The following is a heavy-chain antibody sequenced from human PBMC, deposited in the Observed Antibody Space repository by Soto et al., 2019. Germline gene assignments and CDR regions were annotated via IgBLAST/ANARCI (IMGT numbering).Heavy chain of an antibody. J-gene: IGHJ4*02. CDR3: ARDDDFVYDYISSAGGY. CDR2: ISSSSSTI. CDR1: GFTFSSYS. Sequence: GGSLRLSCAASGFTFSSYSMNWVRQAPGKGLEWVSYISSSSSTIYYADSVKGRFTISRDNAKNSLYLQMNSLRAEDTAVYYCARDDDFVYDYISSAGGYWGQGTLVTVSS. D-gene: IGHD3-16*01. V-gene: IGHV3-48*01.